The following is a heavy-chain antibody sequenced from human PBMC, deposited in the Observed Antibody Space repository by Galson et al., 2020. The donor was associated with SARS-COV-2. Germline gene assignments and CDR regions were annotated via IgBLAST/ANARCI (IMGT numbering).Heavy chain of an antibody. D-gene: IGHD6-13*01. J-gene: IGHJ1*01. CDR1: GLTVSNNY. V-gene: IGHV3-53*01. Sequence: QAGGSLRLSCVASGLTVSNNYMRWVRQAPGKGLEWVSLIYSGGNTHYADSVKGRFIISRDNFKNTLYLQMNSLRADDTVVYYCARDPPGIAATGGWGQGTLVTVSS. CDR2: IYSGGNT. CDR3: ARDPPGIAATGG.